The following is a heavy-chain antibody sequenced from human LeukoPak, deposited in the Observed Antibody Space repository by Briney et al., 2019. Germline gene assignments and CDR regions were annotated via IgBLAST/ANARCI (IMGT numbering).Heavy chain of an antibody. D-gene: IGHD3-10*01. CDR3: ARMAGSGSD. CDR2: VYYSRTT. J-gene: IGHJ4*02. Sequence: PSETLSLTCTVSGGSISSSTYYWGWIRQPPGKGLEWIGTVYYSRTTYYNPSLKSRVTISIDTSKNQFSLRLNSVTAADTAVYYCARMAGSGSDWGQGTLVTVSS. V-gene: IGHV4-39*01. CDR1: GGSISSSTYY.